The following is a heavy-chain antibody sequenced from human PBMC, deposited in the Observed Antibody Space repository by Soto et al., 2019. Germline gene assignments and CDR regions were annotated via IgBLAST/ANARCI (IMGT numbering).Heavy chain of an antibody. CDR2: IIPMVGVT. CDR1: GGSLNTYT. Sequence: SVKVSCKASGGSLNTYTVSWVRQAPGQGLEWMGRIIPMVGVTNYAQKFQGRVMITADKSTSTAYMELSSLRFEDTAVYYCARDGGHSRAWYDNFDYWGKGTAVTVSP. J-gene: IGHJ4*02. CDR3: ARDGGHSRAWYDNFDY. V-gene: IGHV1-69*04. D-gene: IGHD1-1*01.